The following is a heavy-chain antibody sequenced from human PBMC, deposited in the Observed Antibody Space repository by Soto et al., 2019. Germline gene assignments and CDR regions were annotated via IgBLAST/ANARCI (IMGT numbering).Heavy chain of an antibody. J-gene: IGHJ3*02. CDR1: GFTFSSYS. V-gene: IGHV3-21*01. D-gene: IGHD4-17*01. CDR3: AREPYGVNAFDI. Sequence: EVQLVESGGGPVKPGGSLRLSCAASGFTFSSYSMNWVRQAPGKGLEWVSSISSSSSYIYYADSVKGRFTISRDNAKNSLDLQMNSLRAEDTAVYYCAREPYGVNAFDIWGQGTMVTVSS. CDR2: ISSSSSYI.